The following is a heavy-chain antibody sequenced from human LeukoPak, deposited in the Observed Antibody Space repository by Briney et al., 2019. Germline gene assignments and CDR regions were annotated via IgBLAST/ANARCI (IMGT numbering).Heavy chain of an antibody. CDR1: GFTFSSYA. CDR2: ISGSGGST. D-gene: IGHD3-10*01. J-gene: IGHJ4*02. V-gene: IGHV3-23*01. Sequence: ESGGSLRLSCAASGFTFSSYAMSWVRQAPGKGLEWVSAISGSGGSTYYADSVKGRFTISRDNSKNTLYLQMNSLRAEDTAVYYCAKDVGRFGELYFDYWGQGTLVTVSS. CDR3: AKDVGRFGELYFDY.